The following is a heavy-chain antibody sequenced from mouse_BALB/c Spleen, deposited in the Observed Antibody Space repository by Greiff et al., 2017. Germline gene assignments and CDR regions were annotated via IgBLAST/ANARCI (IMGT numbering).Heavy chain of an antibody. CDR2: IYWDDDK. Sequence: QVTLKECGPGILQPSQTLSLTCSFSGFSLSTSGMGVSWIRQPPGKGLEWLAHIYWDDDKRYNPSLKSRLTISKDTSSNQVFLKITSVDTADTATYYCARSPLYGKPYYYYAMDYWGQGTSVTVSS. CDR3: ARSPLYGKPYYYYAMDY. D-gene: IGHD2-1*01. J-gene: IGHJ4*01. CDR1: GFSLSTSGMG. V-gene: IGHV8-12*01.